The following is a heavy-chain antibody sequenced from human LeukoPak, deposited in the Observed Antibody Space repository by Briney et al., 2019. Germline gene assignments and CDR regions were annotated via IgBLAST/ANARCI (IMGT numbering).Heavy chain of an antibody. CDR3: AKERGGQWLVRVVDY. V-gene: IGHV3-23*01. CDR1: GFTFSSYA. Sequence: PGGSLRLSCAASGFTFSSYAMSWVRQAPGKGLEWVSAISGSGGSTYYADSVKGRFTISRDNSKNTLHLQVNSLRAEDTAVYYCAKERGGQWLVRVVDYWGQGTLVTVSS. J-gene: IGHJ4*02. CDR2: ISGSGGST. D-gene: IGHD6-19*01.